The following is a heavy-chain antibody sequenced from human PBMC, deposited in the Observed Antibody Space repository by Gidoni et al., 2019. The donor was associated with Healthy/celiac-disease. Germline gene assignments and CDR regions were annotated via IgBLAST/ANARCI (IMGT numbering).Heavy chain of an antibody. CDR1: RSTFRSDA. CDR2: ISYDGSNN. V-gene: IGHV3-30*01. CDR3: ARGGGYDSGGFDY. Sequence: VQLMESGGCVVQPGRSLRLACAASRSTFRSDAMHWVRQAPGTGLEWLSVISYDGSNNYYADSVKGRFTISRDNSKNTLYLQMNSLRAEDTAVYYCARGGGYDSGGFDYCGQGTLVTVSS. J-gene: IGHJ4*02. D-gene: IGHD5-12*01.